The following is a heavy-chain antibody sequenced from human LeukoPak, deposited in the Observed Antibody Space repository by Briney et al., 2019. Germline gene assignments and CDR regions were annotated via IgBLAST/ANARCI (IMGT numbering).Heavy chain of an antibody. J-gene: IGHJ4*02. Sequence: PGGSLRLSCAASGFTFSSYAMSWVRQAPGKGLEWVSAISGSGGSTYYADSVKGRFTISRDNSKNTLYLQMNSLRAEDTAVYYCAKVSGSIGIVRATSFDYWGQGTLVTVSS. CDR1: GFTFSSYA. V-gene: IGHV3-23*01. CDR2: ISGSGGST. CDR3: AKVSGSIGIVRATSFDY. D-gene: IGHD1-26*01.